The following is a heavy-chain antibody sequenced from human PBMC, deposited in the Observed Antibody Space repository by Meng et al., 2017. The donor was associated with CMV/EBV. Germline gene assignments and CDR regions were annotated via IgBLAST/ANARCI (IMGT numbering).Heavy chain of an antibody. CDR1: GFTFSIYW. CDR2: IKKDGGDK. Sequence: GFTFSIYWRSWVRQATGKGLEWVAKIKKDGGDKYYVDSVKGRFTISRDNAKNSLYLQMNSLRADDTAVYYCARASGRSSGWYSLFDYWGQGTLVTVSS. CDR3: ARASGRSSGWYSLFDY. V-gene: IGHV3-7*01. J-gene: IGHJ4*02. D-gene: IGHD6-13*01.